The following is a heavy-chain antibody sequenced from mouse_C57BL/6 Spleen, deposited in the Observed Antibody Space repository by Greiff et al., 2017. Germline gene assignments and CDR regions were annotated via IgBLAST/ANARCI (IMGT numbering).Heavy chain of an antibody. Sequence: ESGPGLVKPSQSLSLTCSVTGYSITSGYYWNWIRQFPGNKLEWMGYISYDGSNNYNPSLKNRISITRDTSKNQFFLKLNSVTTEDTATYYCARGRLLSFAYWGQGTLVTVSA. CDR1: GYSITSGYY. CDR3: ARGRLLSFAY. CDR2: ISYDGSN. D-gene: IGHD1-1*01. J-gene: IGHJ3*01. V-gene: IGHV3-6*01.